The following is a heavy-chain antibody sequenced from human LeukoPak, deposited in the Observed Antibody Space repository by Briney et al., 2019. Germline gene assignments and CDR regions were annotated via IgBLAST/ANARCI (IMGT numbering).Heavy chain of an antibody. CDR2: IYYSGST. D-gene: IGHD3-3*01. J-gene: IGHJ6*02. V-gene: IGHV4-59*08. CDR1: GGSISSYY. Sequence: SETLSLTCTVSGGSISSYYWSWIRQPPGKGLEWIGYIYYSGSTNYNPSLRSRVTISVDTSKNLFSLKLSSVTAADTAVYYCARHQTYDFWSGYYRFDYYYYYGMDVWGQGTTVTVSS. CDR3: ARHQTYDFWSGYYRFDYYYYYGMDV.